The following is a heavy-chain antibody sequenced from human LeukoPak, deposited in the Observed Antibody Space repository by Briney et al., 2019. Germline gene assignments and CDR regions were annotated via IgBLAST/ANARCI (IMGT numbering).Heavy chain of an antibody. CDR2: IYNSGST. Sequence: SETLSLTCTVSGYSISSGYYWGWIRQSPGKGLEWIGSIYNSGSTYYNPSLKSRVTISIDTSKNQFSLKLSSVTAADTAVYYCARLTGYSSESWFDPWGQGTLVTVSS. D-gene: IGHD3-9*01. J-gene: IGHJ5*02. V-gene: IGHV4-38-2*02. CDR3: ARLTGYSSESWFDP. CDR1: GYSISSGYY.